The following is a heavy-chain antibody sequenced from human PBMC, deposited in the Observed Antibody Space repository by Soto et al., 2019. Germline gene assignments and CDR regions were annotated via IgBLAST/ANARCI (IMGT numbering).Heavy chain of an antibody. CDR1: GGTFSSYA. J-gene: IGHJ3*02. CDR3: ATQVRGVIIRTPDAFDI. D-gene: IGHD3-10*01. V-gene: IGHV1-69*13. Sequence: ASVKVSCKASGGTFSSYAISWVRQAPGQGLEWMGGIIPIFGTANYAQEFQGRVTITADESTSTAYMELSSLRSEDTAVYYCATQVRGVIIRTPDAFDIWGQGTMVTVSS. CDR2: IIPIFGTA.